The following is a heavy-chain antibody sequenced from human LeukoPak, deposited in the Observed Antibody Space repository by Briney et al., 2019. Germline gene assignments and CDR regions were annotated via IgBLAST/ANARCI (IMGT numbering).Heavy chain of an antibody. V-gene: IGHV3-48*04. CDR3: ARVIGSYGDSAY. CDR2: ITSSSSST. Sequence: GRSLRLSCAASGFTFSSYGMHWVRQAPGKGLEWISYITSSSSSTYYADSVKGRFTISRDNAKNSLYLQMNSQRAEDTAVYYCARVIGSYGDSAYWGQGTLVTVSS. CDR1: GFTFSSYG. J-gene: IGHJ4*02. D-gene: IGHD4-17*01.